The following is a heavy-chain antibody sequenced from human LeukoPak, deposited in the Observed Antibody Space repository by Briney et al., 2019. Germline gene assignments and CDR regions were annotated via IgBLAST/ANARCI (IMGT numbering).Heavy chain of an antibody. CDR3: AGGFMTYHAFDI. Sequence: SETLSLTCTVSSGSISSSSYYWGWIRQPPGKGLEWIGSIYYSGSTYYNPSLKSRVTISVDTSKNQFSLKLSSVTAADTAVYYCAGGFMTYHAFDIWGQGTMVTVSS. CDR1: SGSISSSSYY. J-gene: IGHJ3*02. CDR2: IYYSGST. D-gene: IGHD3-16*01. V-gene: IGHV4-39*07.